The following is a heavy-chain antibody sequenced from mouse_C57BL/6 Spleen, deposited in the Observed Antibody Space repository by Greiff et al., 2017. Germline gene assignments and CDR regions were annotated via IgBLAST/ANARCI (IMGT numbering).Heavy chain of an antibody. Sequence: QVQLQQPGTELVKPGASVQLSCKASGYTFTSYWMHWVKQRPGQGLEWIGNINPGNGGTNYNEKFKSKATLTVYKSSSTAYMQLSSLTSEDSAVYYCARDGSSYYFDYWGQGTMLTVSS. J-gene: IGHJ2*01. CDR3: ARDGSSYYFDY. D-gene: IGHD1-1*01. CDR1: GYTFTSYW. CDR2: INPGNGGT. V-gene: IGHV1-53*01.